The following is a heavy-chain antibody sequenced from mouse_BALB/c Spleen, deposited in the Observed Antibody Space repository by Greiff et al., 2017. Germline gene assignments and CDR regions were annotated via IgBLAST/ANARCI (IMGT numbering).Heavy chain of an antibody. CDR1: GFAFSSYD. D-gene: IGHD1-1*01. J-gene: IGHJ4*01. V-gene: IGHV5-12-1*01. Sequence: DVQLVESGGGLVKPGGSLKLSCAASGFAFSSYDMSWVRQTPEKRLEWVAYISSGGGSTYYPDTVKGRFTISRDKATNTLYLQMSSLKSEDTAMYYCARHYYGSPMDYWGEGTSVTVSS. CDR3: ARHYYGSPMDY. CDR2: ISSGGGST.